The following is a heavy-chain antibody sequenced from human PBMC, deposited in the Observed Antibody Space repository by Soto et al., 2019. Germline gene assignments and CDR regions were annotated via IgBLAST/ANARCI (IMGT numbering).Heavy chain of an antibody. CDR1: GGSINNNNYY. J-gene: IGHJ4*02. CDR3: APFVVPATRLTDFVY. V-gene: IGHV4-39*01. D-gene: IGHD2-15*01. Sequence: SETLSLTCTVSGGSINNNNYYWGWVRQPPGKGLDWIGNIYYTGTTFYNPSLRSRVTISVDTSKNQFSLNLNSVTAADTAFYYCAPFVVPATRLTDFVYWGQGTLVTVSS. CDR2: IYYTGTT.